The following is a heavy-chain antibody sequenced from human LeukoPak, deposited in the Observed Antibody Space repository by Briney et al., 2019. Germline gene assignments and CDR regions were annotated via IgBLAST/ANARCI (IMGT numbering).Heavy chain of an antibody. V-gene: IGHV3-21*01. CDR1: GCTFSSYS. CDR2: ISSSSSYI. Sequence: GGSLRLSCAASGCTFSSYSMNWVRQAPGKGLEWVSSISSSSSYIYYADSVKGRFTISGDNAKNSLYLQMNSLRAEDTAVYYCARDPVVYSSSWYIDYWGQGTLVTVSS. CDR3: ARDPVVYSSSWYIDY. J-gene: IGHJ4*02. D-gene: IGHD6-13*01.